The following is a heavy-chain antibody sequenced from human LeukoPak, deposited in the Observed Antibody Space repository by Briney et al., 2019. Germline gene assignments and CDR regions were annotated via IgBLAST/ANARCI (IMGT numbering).Heavy chain of an antibody. Sequence: GRSLRLSCAASGFTFSSYAMHWVRQAPGKGLEWVAVISYDGSNKYYADSVKGRFTISRDNSKNTLYLQMNSLRAEDTAVYYCARDPNYYDSSGYWVYWGQGTLVTVSS. CDR1: GFTFSSYA. CDR3: ARDPNYYDSSGYWVY. D-gene: IGHD3-22*01. V-gene: IGHV3-30-3*01. J-gene: IGHJ4*02. CDR2: ISYDGSNK.